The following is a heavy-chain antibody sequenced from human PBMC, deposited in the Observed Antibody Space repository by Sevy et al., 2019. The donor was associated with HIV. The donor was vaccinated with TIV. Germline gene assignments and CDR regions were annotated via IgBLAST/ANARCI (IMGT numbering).Heavy chain of an antibody. D-gene: IGHD2-8*01. J-gene: IGHJ4*02. CDR2: LSFGCGEI. Sequence: GGSLRLSCAASGFTFSKYSMSWVRQPPGKGLEWVSTLSFGCGEINYADSVKGRFNISRDNSKRPVNLQMNNLRPEDTAVYYCAREGCTKPHDYWGQGTLVTVSS. V-gene: IGHV3-23*01. CDR3: AREGCTKPHDY. CDR1: GFTFSKYS.